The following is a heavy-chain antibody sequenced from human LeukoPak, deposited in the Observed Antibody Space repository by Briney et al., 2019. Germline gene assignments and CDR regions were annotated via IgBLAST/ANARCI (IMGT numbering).Heavy chain of an antibody. V-gene: IGHV4-4*08. CDR3: ARREPAASGGGFDY. Sequence: SETLSLTCAVSGGSLSGYYWNWIRQPPGKGLEWIGYVNAVGSTKYNPSLSSRLTISVDKSKNQFSLKLNSVTAADSAVYFCARREPAASGGGFDYWGQGTLVAVSS. CDR2: VNAVGST. D-gene: IGHD2-2*01. J-gene: IGHJ4*02. CDR1: GGSLSGYY.